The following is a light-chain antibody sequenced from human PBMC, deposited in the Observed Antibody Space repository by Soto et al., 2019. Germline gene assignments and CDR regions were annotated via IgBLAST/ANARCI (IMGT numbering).Light chain of an antibody. CDR3: HQTAANPWT. CDR1: QNIGVY. V-gene: IGKV1-39*01. CDR2: AAS. Sequence: DIQMTQSPSSVSASVGDRVTITCRASQNIGVYLNWYQKKPGKAPKLLIHAASSLHSGVPSTFSGSGSGTDFTLTISSLQPEDFATYYCHQTAANPWTFAQGTKVDIK. J-gene: IGKJ1*01.